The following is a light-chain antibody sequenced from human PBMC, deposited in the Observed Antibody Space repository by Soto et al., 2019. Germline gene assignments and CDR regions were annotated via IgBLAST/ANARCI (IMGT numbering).Light chain of an antibody. Sequence: DIVMTQSPDSLAVSLGERATMNCKSSQSVSYSSNNKNYLAWYQLKSGQPPKLLIYSASTRESGVPDRFSGSGSGADFTLTISSLQAEDVAVYFCQQYYSTPTFGQGTKVDIK. CDR3: QQYYSTPT. CDR2: SAS. CDR1: QSVSYSSNNKNY. J-gene: IGKJ1*01. V-gene: IGKV4-1*01.